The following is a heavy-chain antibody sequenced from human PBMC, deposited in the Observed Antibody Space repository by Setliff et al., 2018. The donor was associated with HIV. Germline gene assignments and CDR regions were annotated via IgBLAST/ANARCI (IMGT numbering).Heavy chain of an antibody. Sequence: SETLSLTCGVSGYSISSDYCWGWIRQPPGKGLEWIGNMCHGGNNNYYNPSLKSRVTISVDASKNQFSLRLSSVTAADTAVYYCARGFLRSRRRWFDPWGQGTLVTVSS. D-gene: IGHD4-17*01. CDR3: ARGFLRSRRRWFDP. J-gene: IGHJ5*02. CDR1: GYSISSDYC. V-gene: IGHV4-38-2*01. CDR2: MCHGGNNN.